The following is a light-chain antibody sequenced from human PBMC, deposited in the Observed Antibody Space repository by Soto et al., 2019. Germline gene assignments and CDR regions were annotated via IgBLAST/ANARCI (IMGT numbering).Light chain of an antibody. J-gene: IGKJ1*01. CDR3: QQYESSPWT. CDR1: QSVSTTY. V-gene: IGKV3-20*01. CDR2: GAA. Sequence: EIVLTQSPGTLSLSPGERATLSCRASQSVSTTYLAWYQQKPGQAPRLLIYGAASRATGISDRFSGSGSGTDFTLTISRLEPEDFAVYYCQQYESSPWTFGQGTKLEMK.